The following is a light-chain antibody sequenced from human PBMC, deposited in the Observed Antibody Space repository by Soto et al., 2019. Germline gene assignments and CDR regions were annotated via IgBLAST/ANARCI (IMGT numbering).Light chain of an antibody. CDR1: SSDVSGYNY. J-gene: IGLJ1*01. Sequence: QSALTQPPSVSGSPGQSITISCTGTSSDVSGYNYVSWYQQHPGNAPKLMIFEVTKRPSRVPNRFSGSKYGKPASLTVSGPXVEDYADDCSTSDASSNTPDVFGTGTKVNVL. CDR3: TSDASSNTPDV. CDR2: EVT. V-gene: IGLV2-8*01.